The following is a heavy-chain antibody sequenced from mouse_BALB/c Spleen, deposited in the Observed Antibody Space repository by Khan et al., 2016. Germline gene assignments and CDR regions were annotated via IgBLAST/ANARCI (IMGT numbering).Heavy chain of an antibody. J-gene: IGHJ3*01. Sequence: EVQLVESGPGLVKPSQSLSLTCTVTGYSITSDYAWNWIRQFPGNRLEWLGYITYSGSTTYNPSLKSRISITRDTSKNQFFLQLNSVITEDTASYYCANDVYSPAWFAYWGQGTLVTVSA. CDR3: ANDVYSPAWFAY. V-gene: IGHV3-2*02. D-gene: IGHD2-3*01. CDR1: GYSITSDYA. CDR2: ITYSGST.